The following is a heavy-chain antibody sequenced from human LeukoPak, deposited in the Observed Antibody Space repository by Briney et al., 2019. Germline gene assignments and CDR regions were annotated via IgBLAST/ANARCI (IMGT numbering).Heavy chain of an antibody. V-gene: IGHV4-38-2*02. CDR3: ARVRRVGATPFDY. J-gene: IGHJ4*02. D-gene: IGHD1-26*01. CDR1: GYSISSGYY. Sequence: PSETLSLTCTVSGYSISSGYYCGWIRQPPGKGLEWIGSFYHSGSTYYNPSLKSRVTISLDTSKNQFSLKLSSVTAADTAVYYFARVRRVGATPFDYWGEGTLVTVSS. CDR2: FYHSGST.